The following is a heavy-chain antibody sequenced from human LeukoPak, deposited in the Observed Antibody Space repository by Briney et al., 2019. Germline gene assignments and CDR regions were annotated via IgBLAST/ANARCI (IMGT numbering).Heavy chain of an antibody. V-gene: IGHV3-48*03. CDR2: ISSSGSDI. J-gene: IGHJ6*02. CDR3: ARDPEWYNWNDVDYYGMDV. CDR1: GFTFSSYE. D-gene: IGHD1-20*01. Sequence: PGGSLRLSCAASGFTFSSYEMNWVRQAPGKGLGWVSYISSSGSDIYYADSVKGRFTISRDNAKNSLYLQMNSLRAGDTAVYYCARDPEWYNWNDVDYYGMDVWGQGTTVTVSS.